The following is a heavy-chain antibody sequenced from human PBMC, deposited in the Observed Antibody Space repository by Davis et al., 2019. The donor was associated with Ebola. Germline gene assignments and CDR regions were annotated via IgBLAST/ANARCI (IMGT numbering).Heavy chain of an antibody. Sequence: ASVKVSCKASGYTSTSYGISWVRQPPGQGLEWMGWISAYNGNTNYAQKLQGRVTMTTDTSTSTAYMELRSLRSDGTAVYYCSRGHYYVWGSLGYYYYGMDVWGKGTTVTVSS. CDR2: ISAYNGNT. CDR3: SRGHYYVWGSLGYYYYGMDV. CDR1: GYTSTSYG. J-gene: IGHJ6*04. D-gene: IGHD3-16*01. V-gene: IGHV1-18*01.